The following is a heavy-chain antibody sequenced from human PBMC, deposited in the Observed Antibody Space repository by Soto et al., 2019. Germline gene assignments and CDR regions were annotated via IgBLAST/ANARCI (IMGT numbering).Heavy chain of an antibody. CDR3: TRVPRCREGNFYARGAVDF. J-gene: IGHJ3*01. D-gene: IGHD2-15*01. CDR1: GFTFNNYW. CDR2: INSEGGST. Sequence: VQLVESGGGLVHPGGSLRLSCAASGFTFNNYWMHWVRQAPGKGLVWVSRINSEGGSTAYADSVKGRFTISRDNAENTLFLQMNRLKAEDMAVYYWTRVPRCREGNFYARGAVDFWGQGTMVTVSS. V-gene: IGHV3-74*01.